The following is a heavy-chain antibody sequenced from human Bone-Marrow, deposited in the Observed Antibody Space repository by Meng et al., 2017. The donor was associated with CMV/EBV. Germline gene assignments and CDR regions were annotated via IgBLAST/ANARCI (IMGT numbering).Heavy chain of an antibody. J-gene: IGHJ4*02. CDR1: GGSFSGYY. V-gene: IGHV4-34*01. CDR3: ARGGSRGGDCYDY. Sequence: GSLRLSCTVYGGSFSGYYWSWIRQPPGKGLEWIGEINHSGSTNYNPSLKSRVTISVDTSKNQFSLKLSSVTAADTAVYYCARGGSRGGDCYDYWGQGTLVTVSS. D-gene: IGHD2-21*01. CDR2: INHSGST.